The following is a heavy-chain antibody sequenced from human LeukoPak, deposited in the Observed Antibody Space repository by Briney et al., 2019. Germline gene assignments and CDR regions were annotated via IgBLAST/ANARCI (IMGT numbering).Heavy chain of an antibody. V-gene: IGHV4-31*03. CDR3: ARGLAAAGTFWFDP. CDR2: IYYSGST. CDR1: GGSISSGGYY. J-gene: IGHJ5*02. D-gene: IGHD6-13*01. Sequence: KPSETLSLTCTVSGGSISSGGYYWSWIRQHPGKGLEWIGYIYYSGSTYYNPSLKSRVTISVDTSKNQFSLKLSSVTAADTAVYYCARGLAAAGTFWFDPWGQGTLVTVSS.